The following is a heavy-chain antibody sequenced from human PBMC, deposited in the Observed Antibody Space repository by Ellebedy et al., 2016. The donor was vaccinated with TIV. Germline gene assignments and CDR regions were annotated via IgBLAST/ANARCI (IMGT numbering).Heavy chain of an antibody. CDR2: MSDSGKTI. D-gene: IGHD2-15*01. V-gene: IGHV3-11*04. J-gene: IGHJ4*02. CDR1: GFTFSDYF. CDR3: ARDFGGRKFDI. Sequence: PGGSLRLSCAASGFTFSDYFMTWIRQAPGKGLEWVSYMSDSGKTIYYADSVKGRFTISRDNAKNSLYLQMNSLRVGDTAVYYCARDFGGRKFDIWGQGTLVAVSS.